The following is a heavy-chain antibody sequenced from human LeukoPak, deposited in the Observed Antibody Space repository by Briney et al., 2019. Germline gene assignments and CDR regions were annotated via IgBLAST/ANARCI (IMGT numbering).Heavy chain of an antibody. CDR1: GYTFTSYD. Sequence: ASVKVSCKASGYTFTSYDINWVRQATGQGLEWMGWMNPNSGNTGYAQKFQGRVTITRNTSISTAYMELSSLRSEDTAVYYCARTKIPKRGYSYGYLDYWGQGTLVTVSS. D-gene: IGHD5-18*01. J-gene: IGHJ4*02. CDR2: MNPNSGNT. V-gene: IGHV1-8*03. CDR3: ARTKIPKRGYSYGYLDY.